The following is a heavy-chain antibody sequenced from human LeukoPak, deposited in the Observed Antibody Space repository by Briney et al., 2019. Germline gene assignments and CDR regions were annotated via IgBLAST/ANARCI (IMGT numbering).Heavy chain of an antibody. V-gene: IGHV3-30*03. J-gene: IGHJ4*02. CDR2: ISYDGSNK. CDR3: ATPPGYCSSTSCFYFDY. Sequence: SGGSLRLSCAASGFTFSSYGMHWVRQAPGKGLEWVAVISYDGSNKYYADSVKGRFTISRDNSKNTLYLQMNSLRAEDTAVYYCATPPGYCSSTSCFYFDYWGQGTLVTVSS. CDR1: GFTFSSYG. D-gene: IGHD2-2*01.